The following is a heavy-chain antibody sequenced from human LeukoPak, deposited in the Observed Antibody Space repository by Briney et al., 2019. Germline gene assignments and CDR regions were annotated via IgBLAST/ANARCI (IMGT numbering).Heavy chain of an antibody. D-gene: IGHD3-16*01. J-gene: IGHJ3*02. CDR1: GFTFSSYA. CDR3: ARDALTDYSRAFDI. V-gene: IGHV3-53*01. Sequence: GGSLRLSCAASGFTFSSYAMHWVRQAPGKGLEWVSVIYSGGSTYYADSVKGRFTISRDNPKNTLYLQMNSLRVEDTAVYYCARDALTDYSRAFDIWGQGTMVTVSS. CDR2: IYSGGST.